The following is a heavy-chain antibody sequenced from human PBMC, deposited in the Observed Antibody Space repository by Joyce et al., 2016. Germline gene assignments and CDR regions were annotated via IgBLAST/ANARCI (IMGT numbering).Heavy chain of an antibody. V-gene: IGHV1-18*01. CDR3: ARAPGDYPAYYAMDI. CDR2: ISTFRGDT. J-gene: IGHJ6*02. CDR1: GYTFIGHG. D-gene: IGHD4-17*01. Sequence: QVQLVQSGTEVKKPGASVRVSCKSSGYTFIGHGISWVRQAPGQGLEWMGWISTFRGDTKYPQKREGRVTMTADTSTSTAYMEMTSLRSDDTAVYYCARAPGDYPAYYAMDIWGQGTTVIVSS.